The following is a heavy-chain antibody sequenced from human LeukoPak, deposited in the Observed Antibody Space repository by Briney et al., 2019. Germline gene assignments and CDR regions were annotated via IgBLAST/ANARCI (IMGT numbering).Heavy chain of an antibody. D-gene: IGHD3/OR15-3a*01. CDR2: MKSRGSGGTT. J-gene: IGHJ6*02. CDR3: AWDWTYHLDMAV. CDR1: GFTFSDAW. Sequence: SGGSLRLSCEGSGFTFSDAWMNWVRQAPGKGLEWVGRMKSRGSGGTTDYAAPVKGRFTISRDDSKNTLFLQMSSLQAEDTAVYYCAWDWTYHLDMAVWGQGTTVTVSS. V-gene: IGHV3-15*01.